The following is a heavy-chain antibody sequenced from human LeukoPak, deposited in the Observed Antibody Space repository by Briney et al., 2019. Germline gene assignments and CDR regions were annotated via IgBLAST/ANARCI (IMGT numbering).Heavy chain of an antibody. V-gene: IGHV3-11*01. CDR3: ARDKDDYGSGNHWFDP. CDR2: ISSSGSTI. D-gene: IGHD3-10*01. J-gene: IGHJ5*02. CDR1: GFTFSDYY. Sequence: GGSLRLSCAASGFTFSDYYMSWIRQAPGKGLEWVSYISSSGSTIKYADSVKGRFTISRDNAKNSLYLQMNSLRAEDTAMYYCARDKDDYGSGNHWFDPWGQGTLVTVSS.